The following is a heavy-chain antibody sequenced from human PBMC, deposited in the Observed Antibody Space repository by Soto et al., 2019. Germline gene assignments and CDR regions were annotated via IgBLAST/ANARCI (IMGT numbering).Heavy chain of an antibody. Sequence: EVQLLESGGGLVQRGGSLRLSCAASGFPFSSYVMSWVRQAPGKGLGWGSGISGGGSNTFYAGSVKGRFTISRDNSKKTILLQMNSLGAEDTAVYYCAKDSNKYSSSLRGRYFASWGQGIGVTVSS. CDR3: AKDSNKYSSSLRGRYFAS. CDR2: ISGGGSNT. D-gene: IGHD4-4*01. CDR1: GFPFSSYV. J-gene: IGHJ4*02. V-gene: IGHV3-23*01.